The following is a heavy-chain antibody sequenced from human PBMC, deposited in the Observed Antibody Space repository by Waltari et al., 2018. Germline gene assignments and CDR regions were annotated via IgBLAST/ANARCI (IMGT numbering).Heavy chain of an antibody. J-gene: IGHJ4*02. D-gene: IGHD6-6*01. V-gene: IGHV3-74*01. CDR3: ARGGQLALDY. Sequence: EVQLVESGGGLVQPGASMRLSGAPSGVTVSNYYPHWVRQGPGKGLVWISRINNGGGSSTTYADSVKGRFTIYKDNAKNTVYLQMNSLRAEDTAVYHCARGGQLALDYWGQGTLVTVSS. CDR1: GVTVSNYY. CDR2: INNGGGSST.